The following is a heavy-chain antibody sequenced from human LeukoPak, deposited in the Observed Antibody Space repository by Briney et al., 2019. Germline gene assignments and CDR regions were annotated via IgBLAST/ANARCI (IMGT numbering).Heavy chain of an antibody. V-gene: IGHV3-20*04. D-gene: IGHD3-22*01. CDR1: GFTFDDHG. CDR2: INWNGGST. CDR3: ARDESPRTYYYDSSGYYPLDY. J-gene: IGHJ4*02. Sequence: GGSLRLSCAASGFTFDDHGMSWVRQAPGKGLEWVSGINWNGGSTGYADSVKGRFTISRDNAKNSLYLQMNSLRAEDTALYYCARDESPRTYYYDSSGYYPLDYWGQGTLVTVSS.